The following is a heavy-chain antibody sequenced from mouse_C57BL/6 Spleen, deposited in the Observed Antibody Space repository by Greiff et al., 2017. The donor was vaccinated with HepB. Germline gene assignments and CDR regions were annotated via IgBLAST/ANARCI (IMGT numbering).Heavy chain of an antibody. CDR3: ARGGWLGAMDY. V-gene: IGHV5-16*01. D-gene: IGHD2-3*01. Sequence: EVMLVESEGGLVQPGSSMKLSCTASGFTFSDYYMAWVRQVPEKGLEWVANINYDGSSTYYLDSLKSRFIISRDNAKNILYLQMSSLKSEDTATYYCARGGWLGAMDYWGQGTSVTVSS. CDR2: INYDGSST. J-gene: IGHJ4*01. CDR1: GFTFSDYY.